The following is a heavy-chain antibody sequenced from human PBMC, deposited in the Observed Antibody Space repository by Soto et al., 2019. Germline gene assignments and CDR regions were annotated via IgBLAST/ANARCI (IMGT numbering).Heavy chain of an antibody. D-gene: IGHD3-3*01. CDR2: INPNSGGT. CDR1: GYTFTGYY. V-gene: IGHV1-2*02. CDR3: ARPYDFWSGYYNFDP. J-gene: IGHJ5*02. Sequence: ASVKVSCKASGYTFTGYYMHWVRQAPGQGLEWMGWINPNSGGTNYAQKFQGRVTMTRDTSISTAYMELSRLRSDDTAVYYCARPYDFWSGYYNFDPWGQGTLVTVSS.